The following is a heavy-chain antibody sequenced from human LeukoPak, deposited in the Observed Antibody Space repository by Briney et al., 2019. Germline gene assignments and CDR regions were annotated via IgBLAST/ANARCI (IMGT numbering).Heavy chain of an antibody. J-gene: IGHJ5*02. Sequence: PGGSLRLSCAASGFTFSSYAMHWVRQAPGKGLEWVAFIRYDGSNKYYADSVKGRFTISRDNSKNTLYLQMNSLRAEDTAVYYCAKESGSIVVVPAALRPSPHWFDPWGQGTLVTVSS. CDR2: IRYDGSNK. V-gene: IGHV3-30*02. D-gene: IGHD2-2*01. CDR1: GFTFSSYA. CDR3: AKESGSIVVVPAALRPSPHWFDP.